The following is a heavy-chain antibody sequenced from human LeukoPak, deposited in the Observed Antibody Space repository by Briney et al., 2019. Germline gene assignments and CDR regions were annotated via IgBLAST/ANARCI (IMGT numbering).Heavy chain of an antibody. CDR3: ATSDYNDSSGYYYFDY. CDR1: GYTFTSNG. J-gene: IGHJ4*02. Sequence: EASVKVSCKASGYTFTSNGISWVRQAPGQGLEWMGWISAYSGNTNNARKLQGRVTMTTDTSTSTAYMELRSLRSDDTAVYYCATSDYNDSSGYYYFDYWGQGTLVTVSS. CDR2: ISAYSGNT. D-gene: IGHD3-22*01. V-gene: IGHV1-18*01.